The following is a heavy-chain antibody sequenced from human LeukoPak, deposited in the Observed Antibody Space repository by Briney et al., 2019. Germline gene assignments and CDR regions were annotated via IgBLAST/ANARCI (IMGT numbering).Heavy chain of an antibody. V-gene: IGHV3-74*01. D-gene: IGHD1-1*01. CDR3: ARDAYGFPTT. CDR2: INTDESNT. Sequence: PGGSLRLSCAASGFAFSSSWMSWVRQAPGEGLLWVSSINTDESNTGYADSVKGRFTISRDNSENTLYLQMNSLRAEDTAVYYCARDAYGFPTTWGQGTLVTVSS. J-gene: IGHJ4*02. CDR1: GFAFSSSW.